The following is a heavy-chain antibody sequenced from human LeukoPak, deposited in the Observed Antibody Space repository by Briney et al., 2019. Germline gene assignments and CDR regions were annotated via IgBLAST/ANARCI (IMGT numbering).Heavy chain of an antibody. J-gene: IGHJ4*02. Sequence: SETLSLTCSVSGGSITTHYWSWIRQPPGKGLEWIGYVHHTDSPNFNPSLKSRVTISLDTSKNQFSLKLTPVTAADAAVYFCARDRQNFDYWGQGTLVTVSS. V-gene: IGHV4-59*11. CDR3: ARDRQNFDY. CDR1: GGSITTHY. CDR2: VHHTDSP.